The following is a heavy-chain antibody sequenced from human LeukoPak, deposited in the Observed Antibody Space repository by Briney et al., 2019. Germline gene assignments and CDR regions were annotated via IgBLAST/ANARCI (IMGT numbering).Heavy chain of an antibody. V-gene: IGHV3-11*01. Sequence: GGSLRLSCAASGFTFSDYYMSWIRQAPGKGLEWVSYISSSGSTIYYADSVKGRFTISRDNAKNSLYLQMNSLRAEDTAVYYCARDARDCSGGSCYSEFDYWGQGTLVTVSS. CDR1: GFTFSDYY. CDR2: ISSSGSTI. CDR3: ARDARDCSGGSCYSEFDY. D-gene: IGHD2-15*01. J-gene: IGHJ4*02.